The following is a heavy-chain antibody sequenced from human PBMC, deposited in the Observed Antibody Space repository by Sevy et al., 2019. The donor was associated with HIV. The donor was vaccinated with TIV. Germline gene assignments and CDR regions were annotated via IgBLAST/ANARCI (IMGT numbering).Heavy chain of an antibody. CDR1: GFTFSSYS. V-gene: IGHV3-21*01. CDR2: ISSSSIYI. Sequence: GGSLRLSCAASGFTFSSYSMNWVRQAPGKGLEWDSSISSSSIYIYYADSVKHRFTISRDNAKNSLYLQMNSLRAEDTAVYYCARDPGFYCNGGSCYPRYYFDYWGQGTLVTVSS. D-gene: IGHD2-15*01. CDR3: ARDPGFYCNGGSCYPRYYFDY. J-gene: IGHJ4*02.